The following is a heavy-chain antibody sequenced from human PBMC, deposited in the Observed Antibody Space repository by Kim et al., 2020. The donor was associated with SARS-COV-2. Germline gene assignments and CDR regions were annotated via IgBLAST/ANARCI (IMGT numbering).Heavy chain of an antibody. CDR2: INPNSGGT. D-gene: IGHD1-26*01. J-gene: IGHJ3*02. CDR1: GYTFTGYY. V-gene: IGHV1-2*06. CDR3: ARDTLKWELLEAFDI. Sequence: ASVKVSCKASGYTFTGYYMHWVRQAPGQGLEWMGRINPNSGGTNYAQKFQGRVTMTRDTSISTAYMELSRLRSDDTAVYYCARDTLKWELLEAFDIWGQGTMVTVSS.